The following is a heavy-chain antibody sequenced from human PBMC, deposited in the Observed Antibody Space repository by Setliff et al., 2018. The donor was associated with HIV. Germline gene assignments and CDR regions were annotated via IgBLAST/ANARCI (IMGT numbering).Heavy chain of an antibody. Sequence: PSETLSLTCSVSGGPITSNTYFWDWIRQAPGKGLEWIGSIYHSGNTYYNPSLKSRVSISVDTSKRQFSLKQTSVTAGDSALYYCARRRGQKATGWYYFDFWGQGALVTVSS. J-gene: IGHJ4*02. CDR3: ARRRGQKATGWYYFDF. CDR2: IYHSGNT. D-gene: IGHD6-19*01. V-gene: IGHV4-39*01. CDR1: GGPITSNTYF.